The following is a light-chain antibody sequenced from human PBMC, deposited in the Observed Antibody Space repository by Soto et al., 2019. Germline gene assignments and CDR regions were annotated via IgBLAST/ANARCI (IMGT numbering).Light chain of an antibody. Sequence: EIGMTQSPLSLPVTPGEPASISCRSSQSLLQSNGYNYLDWYLQKPGQSPQLLIYWGFHWASGVPDRFSVSGSGTDFTLKISRVEAEDVGVYYCKQSLQTRFTFGPATKVDIK. CDR2: WGF. CDR1: QSLLQSNGYNY. J-gene: IGKJ3*01. CDR3: KQSLQTRFT. V-gene: IGKV2-28*01.